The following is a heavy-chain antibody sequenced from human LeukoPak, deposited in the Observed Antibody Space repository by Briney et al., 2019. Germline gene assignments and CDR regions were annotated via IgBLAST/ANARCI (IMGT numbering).Heavy chain of an antibody. CDR3: ARDRQSYYDYVWGSYRRYYLDY. CDR1: GYTFTSYG. Sequence: ASVKVSCKASGYTFTSYGISWVRQAPGQGLEWMGWISAYNGNTNYAQKLQGRVTMTTDTSTSTAYMELSRLRSDDTAVYYCARDRQSYYDYVWGSYRRYYLDYWGQGTLVTVSS. D-gene: IGHD3-16*02. CDR2: ISAYNGNT. J-gene: IGHJ4*02. V-gene: IGHV1-18*01.